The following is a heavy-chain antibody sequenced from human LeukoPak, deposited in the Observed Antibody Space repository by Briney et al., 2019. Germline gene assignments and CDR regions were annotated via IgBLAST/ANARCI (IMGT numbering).Heavy chain of an antibody. Sequence: GGSLRLPCAASGFTFSSYAMSWVRQAPGKGLEWVSAISGSGGSTYYADSVKGRFTISRDNSKNTLYLQMNSLRAEDTAVYYCAKERHDIVVVPAATDYWGQGTLVTVSS. CDR1: GFTFSSYA. V-gene: IGHV3-23*01. CDR3: AKERHDIVVVPAATDY. J-gene: IGHJ4*02. D-gene: IGHD2-2*01. CDR2: ISGSGGST.